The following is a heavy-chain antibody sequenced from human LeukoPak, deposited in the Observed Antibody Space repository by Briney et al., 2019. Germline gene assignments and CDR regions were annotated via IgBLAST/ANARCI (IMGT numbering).Heavy chain of an antibody. D-gene: IGHD5-24*01. CDR1: GFTFGDYV. Sequence: GGSLRLSCTASGFTFGDYVMSWVRQAPGKGLEWVSYISSSGSTIYYADSVKGRFTISRDNAKNSLYLQMNSLRAEDTAVYYCARGYGVATINFDYWGQGTLVTVSS. J-gene: IGHJ4*02. CDR3: ARGYGVATINFDY. V-gene: IGHV3-48*03. CDR2: ISSSGSTI.